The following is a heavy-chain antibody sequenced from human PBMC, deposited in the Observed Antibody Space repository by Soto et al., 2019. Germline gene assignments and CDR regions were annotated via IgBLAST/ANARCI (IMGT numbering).Heavy chain of an antibody. CDR3: ARLQSSSQLLVNAFDI. D-gene: IGHD6-19*01. CDR1: GFTFSDYY. CDR2: ISCSSSYT. J-gene: IGHJ3*02. Sequence: GGSLRLSCAASGFTFSDYYMSWIRQAPGKGLEWVSYISCSSSYTNYADSVKGRFTISRDNSKNSLYLQMNSLRAEDTAVYYCARLQSSSQLLVNAFDIWGQGTMVTVSS. V-gene: IGHV3-11*06.